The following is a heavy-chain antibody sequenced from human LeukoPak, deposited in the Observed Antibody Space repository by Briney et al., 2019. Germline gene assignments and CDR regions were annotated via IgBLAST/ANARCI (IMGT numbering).Heavy chain of an antibody. D-gene: IGHD2-21*01. Sequence: PGGSLRLSCAASGFTFSSYAMSWVRQTPGKGLEWVSTISGSGVSAYYGDAVYADSVKGRFTISRDDSKNTLHLQMDSLRVEDTAVYYCAKALDVVVIVGVDYWGQGTLVTVSS. CDR2: ISGSGVSA. J-gene: IGHJ4*02. CDR1: GFTFSSYA. V-gene: IGHV3-23*01. CDR3: AKALDVVVIVGVDY.